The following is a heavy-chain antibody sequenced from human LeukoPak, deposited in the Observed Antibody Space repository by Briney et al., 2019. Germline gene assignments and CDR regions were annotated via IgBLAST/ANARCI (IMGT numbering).Heavy chain of an antibody. Sequence: GESLKISCKGSGYRFTTYWIGWVRQMPGKGLEWMGIIFPNDSDTRYSPSFQGQVTISADKSIGTAYLQWSSLKASDTAMYYCAIQWGSGGYDYWGQGTLVTVSS. J-gene: IGHJ4*02. D-gene: IGHD1-26*01. V-gene: IGHV5-51*01. CDR2: IFPNDSDT. CDR1: GYRFTTYW. CDR3: AIQWGSGGYDY.